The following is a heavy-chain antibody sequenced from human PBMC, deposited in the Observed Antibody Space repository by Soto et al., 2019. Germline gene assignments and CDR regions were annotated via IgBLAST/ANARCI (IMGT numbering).Heavy chain of an antibody. D-gene: IGHD2-15*01. J-gene: IGHJ4*02. V-gene: IGHV3-23*01. CDR3: AKDIVVVVAATLDY. CDR1: GFTFSSYA. CDR2: ISGSGGST. Sequence: GSLRLSCAASGFTFSSYAMSWVRQAPGKGLEWVSAISGSGGSTYYADSVKGRFTISRDNSKNTLYLQMNSLRAEDTAVYYCAKDIVVVVAATLDYWGQGTLVTVSS.